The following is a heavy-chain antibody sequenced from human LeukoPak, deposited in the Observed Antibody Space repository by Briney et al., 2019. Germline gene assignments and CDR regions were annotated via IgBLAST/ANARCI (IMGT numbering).Heavy chain of an antibody. CDR2: ISSGGST. J-gene: IGHJ4*02. V-gene: IGHV3-23*01. CDR1: GFTFSSYA. Sequence: GGSLRLSCAASGFTFSSYAMSWVRQAPGKGLEWVSTISSGGSTYYAGSVKGRFTTSRDNSKNTLYLQMNSLRAEDTALYYCARYCSGSSCYSDLDYWGQGTLVTVSS. D-gene: IGHD2-15*01. CDR3: ARYCSGSSCYSDLDY.